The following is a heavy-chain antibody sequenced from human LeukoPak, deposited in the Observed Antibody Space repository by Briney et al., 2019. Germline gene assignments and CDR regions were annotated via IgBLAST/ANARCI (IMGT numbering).Heavy chain of an antibody. V-gene: IGHV3-21*01. J-gene: IGHJ5*02. Sequence: GGSLRLSCAASGFTFSSYSMNWVRQAPGKGLEWVSSISSSSSYIYYADSVKGRFTISRDNAKNSLYLQMNSLRAEDTAVYYCARGIRNYDFWSGYPNWFDPWGQGTLVTVSS. D-gene: IGHD3-3*01. CDR2: ISSSSSYI. CDR3: ARGIRNYDFWSGYPNWFDP. CDR1: GFTFSSYS.